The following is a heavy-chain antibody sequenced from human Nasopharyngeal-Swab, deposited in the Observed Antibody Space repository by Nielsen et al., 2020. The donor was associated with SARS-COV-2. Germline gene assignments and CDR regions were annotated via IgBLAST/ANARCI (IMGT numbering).Heavy chain of an antibody. CDR3: ARDERSYLDY. Sequence: GESLKISCAASGFTFSSYSMNWARQAPGKGLEWVSYISSSSSTIYYADSVKGRFTISRDNAKNSLYLQMNSLRDEDTAVYYCARDERSYLDYWGQGTLVTVSS. CDR1: GFTFSSYS. J-gene: IGHJ4*02. CDR2: ISSSSSTI. V-gene: IGHV3-48*02.